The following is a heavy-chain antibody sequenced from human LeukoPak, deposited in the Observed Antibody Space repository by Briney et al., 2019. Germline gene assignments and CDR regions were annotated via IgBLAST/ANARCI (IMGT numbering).Heavy chain of an antibody. D-gene: IGHD3-10*01. Sequence: GGSLRLSCAASGFTFSNYAMSWVRQAPGKGLEWVSSISSSSSYTNYADSVRGRFTISRENAKNSLYLQMNSLRAEDTAVYYCARDLGVVRGVFTLDYWGQGTLVTVSS. CDR3: ARDLGVVRGVFTLDY. V-gene: IGHV3-21*01. J-gene: IGHJ4*02. CDR2: ISSSSSYT. CDR1: GFTFSNYA.